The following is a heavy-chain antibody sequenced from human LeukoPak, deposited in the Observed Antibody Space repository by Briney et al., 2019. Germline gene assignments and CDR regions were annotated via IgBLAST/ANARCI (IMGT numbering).Heavy chain of an antibody. V-gene: IGHV4-59*08. CDR1: GGSIRSYY. D-gene: IGHD6-6*01. CDR2: IYYSGST. J-gene: IGHJ4*02. Sequence: SEALSLTCTVSGGSIRSYYWSWIRQPPGKGLEWIGYIYYSGSTNYNPSLKSRVTISVDTSKNQFSLKLSSVTAADTAVYYCARHMGIAARKGYYFDYWGQGTLVTVSS. CDR3: ARHMGIAARKGYYFDY.